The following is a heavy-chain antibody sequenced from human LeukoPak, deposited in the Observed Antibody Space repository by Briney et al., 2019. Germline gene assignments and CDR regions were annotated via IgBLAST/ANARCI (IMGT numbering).Heavy chain of an antibody. D-gene: IGHD3-22*01. CDR2: INPNSGGT. V-gene: IGHV1-2*02. Sequence: GASVKVSCKASGYTFTGYYMHWVRQAPGQGLEWMGWINPNSGGTNYAQKFQGSVAMTRDTSISTAYMELSRLRSDDTAVYYCASTSKVVVTYYFDYWGQGTLVTVSS. J-gene: IGHJ4*02. CDR3: ASTSKVVVTYYFDY. CDR1: GYTFTGYY.